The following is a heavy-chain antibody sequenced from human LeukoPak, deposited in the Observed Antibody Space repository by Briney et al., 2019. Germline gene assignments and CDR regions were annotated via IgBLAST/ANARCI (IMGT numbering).Heavy chain of an antibody. CDR2: INADGTIT. V-gene: IGHV3-74*01. CDR3: VRLAVTDTNY. J-gene: IGHJ4*02. Sequence: PGGSLRLSCTASGFTFSKYWMHWVRQAPGERLVWVSFINADGTITKYADSVKGRFTISRDNAKSTVYPQMNGLRVEDTAMYYCVRLAVTDTNYWGQGSLVTVSS. D-gene: IGHD2-21*02. CDR1: GFTFSKYW.